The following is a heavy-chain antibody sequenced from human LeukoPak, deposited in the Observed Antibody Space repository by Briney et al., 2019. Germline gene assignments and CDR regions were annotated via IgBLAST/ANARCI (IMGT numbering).Heavy chain of an antibody. CDR2: IYCSGST. CDR1: GGSISSYY. D-gene: IGHD3-10*01. CDR3: ARAQGSGSYSGDYYYYMDV. J-gene: IGHJ6*03. V-gene: IGHV4-59*01. Sequence: PSETLSLTCTVSGGSISSYYWSWIRQPPGKGLEWIGYIYCSGSTNYNPSLKSRVTISVDTSKNQFSLKLSSVTAADTAVYYCARAQGSGSYSGDYYYYMDVWGKGTTVTVSS.